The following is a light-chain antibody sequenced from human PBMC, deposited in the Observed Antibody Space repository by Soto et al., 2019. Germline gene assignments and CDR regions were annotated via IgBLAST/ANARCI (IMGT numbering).Light chain of an antibody. J-gene: IGKJ1*01. CDR1: QSISSW. CDR3: QQYNSYST. Sequence: DIQMTPSPSTPSASVGDRVTITCRASQSISSWLAWYQQKPGKAPKLLIYDASSLESGVPSRFSGSGSGTEFTLTISSPQPDDFATYYCQQYNSYSTFGQGTKVDIK. CDR2: DAS. V-gene: IGKV1-5*01.